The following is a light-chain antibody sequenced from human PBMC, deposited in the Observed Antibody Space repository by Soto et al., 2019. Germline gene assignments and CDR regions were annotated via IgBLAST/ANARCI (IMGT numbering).Light chain of an antibody. J-gene: IGKJ1*01. V-gene: IGKV3-20*01. CDR3: QQYGTSPRT. Sequence: EVMLTQSPGTLSLSPGERATLSCRASQSIFSNYLAWYQQKSGQAPRLLIYGASNRATGIPDRFSGSGSGTDFTLTISRLEPDDFAVYYCQQYGTSPRTFGQGTKVEFQ. CDR1: QSIFSNY. CDR2: GAS.